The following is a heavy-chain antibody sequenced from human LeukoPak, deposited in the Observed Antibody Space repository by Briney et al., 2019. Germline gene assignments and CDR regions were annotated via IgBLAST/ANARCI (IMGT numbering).Heavy chain of an antibody. CDR3: AKDPERRGDVGPSGYTDY. V-gene: IGHV3-23*01. D-gene: IGHD5-12*01. Sequence: PGGSLRLSCAASGFTFSTYAMSWVRQAPGKGLEWVSAISGSGGSTYYAASVKGRFTISRDNSKNTLYLQLNSLRGDDTAVYYCAKDPERRGDVGPSGYTDYWGQGTLVTVSS. J-gene: IGHJ4*02. CDR2: ISGSGGST. CDR1: GFTFSTYA.